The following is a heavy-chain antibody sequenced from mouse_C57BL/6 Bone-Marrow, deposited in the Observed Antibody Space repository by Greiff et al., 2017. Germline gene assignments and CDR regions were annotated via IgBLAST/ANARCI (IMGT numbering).Heavy chain of an antibody. CDR3: ARSGSVYAMDY. J-gene: IGHJ4*01. CDR1: GYTFTSYG. D-gene: IGHD3-2*02. Sequence: EVQGVESGAELVRPGSSVKMSCKTSGYTFTSYGINWVKQRPGQGLEWIGYIYLGNGYTEYNEKFKGKATLTSDTSSSTAYMQLSSLTSEDSAIYFCARSGSVYAMDYCGQRTSVTVSS. CDR2: IYLGNGYT. V-gene: IGHV1-58*01.